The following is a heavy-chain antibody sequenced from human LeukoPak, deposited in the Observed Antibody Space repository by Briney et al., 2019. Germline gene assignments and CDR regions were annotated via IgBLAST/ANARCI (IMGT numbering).Heavy chain of an antibody. V-gene: IGHV4-39*07. CDR3: ARQQFRVGLWLHAD. D-gene: IGHD5-18*01. Sequence: PSETLSLTCTVSGGSISSSSYYWGWIRQPPGKGLEWIGSIYYSGSTYYNPSLKSRVTISVDTSKNQFSLKLSSVTAADTAVYYCARQQFRVGLWLHADWGQGTMVTVSS. J-gene: IGHJ3*01. CDR1: GGSISSSSYY. CDR2: IYYSGST.